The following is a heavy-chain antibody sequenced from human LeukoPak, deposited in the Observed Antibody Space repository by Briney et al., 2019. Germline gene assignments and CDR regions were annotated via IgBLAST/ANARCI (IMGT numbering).Heavy chain of an antibody. J-gene: IGHJ4*02. D-gene: IGHD1-26*01. V-gene: IGHV3-30-3*01. CDR1: GFTFSSYA. CDR3: ARDRSLIVGATPYFDY. Sequence: GGSLRLSCAASGFTFSSYAMHWVRQAPGKGLEWVAVISYDGSNKYYADSVKGRFTISRDNSKNTLYLQMNSLRAEDTAVYCCARDRSLIVGATPYFDYWGQGTLVTVSS. CDR2: ISYDGSNK.